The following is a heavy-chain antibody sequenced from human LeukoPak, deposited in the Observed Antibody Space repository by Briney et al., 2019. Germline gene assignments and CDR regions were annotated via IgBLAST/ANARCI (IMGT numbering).Heavy chain of an antibody. D-gene: IGHD3-3*01. Sequence: PGGPLRLSCAASGFTFDDYGMSWVRQAPGKGLEWVSGINWNGGSTGYADSVKGRFTISRDNAKNSLYLQMNSLRAEDTALYYCARDLNLEWLYGNWFDPWGQGTLVTVSS. CDR2: INWNGGST. V-gene: IGHV3-20*04. J-gene: IGHJ5*02. CDR3: ARDLNLEWLYGNWFDP. CDR1: GFTFDDYG.